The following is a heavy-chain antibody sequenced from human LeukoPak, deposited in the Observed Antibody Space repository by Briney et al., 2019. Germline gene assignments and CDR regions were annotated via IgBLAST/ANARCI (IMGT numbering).Heavy chain of an antibody. D-gene: IGHD6-13*01. CDR2: IYTSGST. CDR1: GGSISSYY. CDR3: ARGKAAAADFDY. V-gene: IGHV4-4*07. Sequence: SETLSLTCTVSGGSISSYYWSWIRQPAGKGLEWIGRIYTSGSTNYNPSLKSRVTMSVDTSKNQFSLKLSSVTAADTAVYYGARGKAAAADFDYWGQGTLVTVSS. J-gene: IGHJ4*02.